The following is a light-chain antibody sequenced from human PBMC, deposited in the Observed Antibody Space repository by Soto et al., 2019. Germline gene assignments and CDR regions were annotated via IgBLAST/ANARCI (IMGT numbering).Light chain of an antibody. V-gene: IGLV2-14*01. Sequence: QSALTQPASVSGSPGQSITISCTGTSSDVGGYNYVSWYLQHPGKAPKLLIYEVGNRPSGVSNRFSGSKSGNTASLTISGLQAEDEADYYCSSYTSSNSVVFGGGTQLTV. CDR1: SSDVGGYNY. CDR2: EVG. J-gene: IGLJ2*01. CDR3: SSYTSSNSVV.